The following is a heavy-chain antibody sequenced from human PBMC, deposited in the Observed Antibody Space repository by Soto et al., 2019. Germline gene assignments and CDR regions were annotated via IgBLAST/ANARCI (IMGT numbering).Heavy chain of an antibody. J-gene: IGHJ6*02. D-gene: IGHD5-18*01. CDR3: ARENGYSYAPTWYYYGMDV. CDR2: INPNSGGT. Sequence: QVQLVQSVAEVKKPGASVKVSCKASGYTFTGYYMHWVRQAPGQGLEWMGWINPNSGGTNYAQKFQGRVTMTRDTSTSTVYMELSSLRSEDTAVYYCARENGYSYAPTWYYYGMDVWGQGTTVTVSS. V-gene: IGHV1-2*02. CDR1: GYTFTGYY.